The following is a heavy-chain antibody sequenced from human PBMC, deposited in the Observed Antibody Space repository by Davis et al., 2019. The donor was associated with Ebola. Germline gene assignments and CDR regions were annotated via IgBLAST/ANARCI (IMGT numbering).Heavy chain of an antibody. CDR1: GGSISSYY. D-gene: IGHD3-9*01. CDR3: AREDYDILTGPPALYYYYGMDV. J-gene: IGHJ6*02. Sequence: MPSETLSLTCTVSGGSISSYYWSWIRQPPGKGLEWIGEINHSGSTSYNPSLKSRVTISGDTSKNQFSLRLSSVTAADTAVYYCAREDYDILTGPPALYYYYGMDVWGQGTTVTVSS. V-gene: IGHV4-34*01. CDR2: INHSGST.